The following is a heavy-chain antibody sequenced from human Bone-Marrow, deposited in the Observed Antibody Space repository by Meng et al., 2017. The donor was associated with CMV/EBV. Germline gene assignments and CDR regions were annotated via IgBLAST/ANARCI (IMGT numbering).Heavy chain of an antibody. V-gene: IGHV4-4*07. Sequence: QVQLQESGPGLVKPSETLSLTFTVSGGSISSYYWSWIRQPAGKGLEWIGRIYTSGSTNYNPSLKSRVTMSVDTSKNQFSLKLSSVTAADTAVYYCARAMVRGVQRYFDYWGQGTLVTVSS. CDR1: GGSISSYY. J-gene: IGHJ4*02. CDR3: ARAMVRGVQRYFDY. D-gene: IGHD3-10*01. CDR2: IYTSGST.